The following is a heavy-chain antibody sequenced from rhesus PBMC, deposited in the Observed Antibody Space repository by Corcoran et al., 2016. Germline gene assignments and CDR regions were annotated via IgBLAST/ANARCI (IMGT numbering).Heavy chain of an antibody. CDR3: ARTATVAATLYFDY. D-gene: IGHD4-29*01. J-gene: IGHJ4*01. Sequence: QVTLKESGPALVKPTQTLTLTCTFSGFSISTSGMGVGWIRQPPGKALEWLALIYWDDDKYYRTSLKSRLPIPKDTAKHQGVLTMTNMDPVDTATYYCARTATVAATLYFDYWGQGVLVTVSS. CDR2: IYWDDDK. V-gene: IGHV2-174*01. CDR1: GFSISTSGMG.